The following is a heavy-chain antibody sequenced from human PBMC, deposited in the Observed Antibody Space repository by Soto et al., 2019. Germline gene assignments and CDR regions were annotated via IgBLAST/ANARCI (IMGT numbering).Heavy chain of an antibody. Sequence: TSETLSLTCTVSGGSISSSNYYWGWIRQPPGKGLEWIGTIYYTGSTYYNPSLKSRVTISVDTSKNQFSLKLNSVTAADTAVYYCATKTWNYDYWGQGTLVTVSS. J-gene: IGHJ4*02. CDR3: ATKTWNYDY. CDR2: IYYTGST. CDR1: GGSISSSNYY. D-gene: IGHD1-7*01. V-gene: IGHV4-39*01.